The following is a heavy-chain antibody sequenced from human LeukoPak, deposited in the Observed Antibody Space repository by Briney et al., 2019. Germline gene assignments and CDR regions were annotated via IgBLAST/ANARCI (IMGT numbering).Heavy chain of an antibody. CDR2: IYYSGST. D-gene: IGHD4-23*01. CDR3: ARETTVVTPGRSDVFDI. Sequence: PSETLSLTCTVSGGSISSHYWNWIRQPPGKGLEWIGYIYYSGSTNYNPSLKSRVTISVDASKNQFSLKLSSVTAADTAVYYCARETTVVTPGRSDVFDIWGQGTMVTVSS. J-gene: IGHJ3*02. V-gene: IGHV4-59*11. CDR1: GGSISSHY.